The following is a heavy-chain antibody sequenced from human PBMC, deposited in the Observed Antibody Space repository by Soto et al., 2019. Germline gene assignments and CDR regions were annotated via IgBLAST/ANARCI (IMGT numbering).Heavy chain of an antibody. CDR2: ISYTGST. D-gene: IGHD2-8*01. J-gene: IGHJ4*02. Sequence: LSHTCRVSGGSISNHQWSYIRQPPGKGLEWIGFISYTGSTNYNPSLNSRVTISVDTSKNQFSLKLTSVTAADTAVYYCTKDNNASIFYYWGQGTLVPVSS. CDR3: TKDNNASIFYY. CDR1: GGSISNHQ. V-gene: IGHV4-59*11.